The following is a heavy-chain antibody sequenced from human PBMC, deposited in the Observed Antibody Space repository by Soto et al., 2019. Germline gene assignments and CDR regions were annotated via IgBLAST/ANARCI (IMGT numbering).Heavy chain of an antibody. CDR3: ARDANLVGATTKHYMDV. CDR1: GGSISSYY. V-gene: IGHV4-59*01. J-gene: IGHJ6*03. Sequence: SETLSLTCTVSGGSISSYYWSWIRQPPGKGLEWIGYIYYSGSTTYNPSLKSRVTISVDTSKNQFSLKLSSVTAADTAVYYCARDANLVGATTKHYMDVWGKGTTVTVSS. CDR2: IYYSGST. D-gene: IGHD1-26*01.